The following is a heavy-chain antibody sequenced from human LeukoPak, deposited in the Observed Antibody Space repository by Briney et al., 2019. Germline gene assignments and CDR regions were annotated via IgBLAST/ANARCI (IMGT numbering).Heavy chain of an antibody. V-gene: IGHV4-38-2*02. CDR2: IYTSGST. D-gene: IGHD3-3*01. CDR3: ARVGLWSGYYGFDY. CDR1: GYSISSGYY. Sequence: SETLSLTCTVSGYSISSGYYWGWIRQPPGKGLEWIGRIYTSGSTNYNPSLKSRVTMSVDTSKNQFSLKLSSVTAADTAVYYCARVGLWSGYYGFDYWGQGTLVTVSS. J-gene: IGHJ4*02.